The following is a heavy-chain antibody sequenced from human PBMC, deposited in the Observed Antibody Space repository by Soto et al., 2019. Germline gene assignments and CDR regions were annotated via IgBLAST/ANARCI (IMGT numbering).Heavy chain of an antibody. D-gene: IGHD2-15*01. Sequence: ASVKVSCKASGYTFTGYYMHWVRQAPGQGLEWMGWINPNSGGTNYAQKFQGWVTMTRDTSISTAYMELSRLRSDDTAVYYCARESWGDCRGGSCYLVYSCQGPLVTVFS. CDR2: INPNSGGT. V-gene: IGHV1-2*04. CDR1: GYTFTGYY. J-gene: IGHJ4*02. CDR3: ARESWGDCRGGSCYLVY.